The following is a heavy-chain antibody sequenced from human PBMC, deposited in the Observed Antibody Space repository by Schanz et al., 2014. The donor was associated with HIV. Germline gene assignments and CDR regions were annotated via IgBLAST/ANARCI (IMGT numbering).Heavy chain of an antibody. CDR2: INPNSGGT. CDR1: GYTFTGYY. V-gene: IGHV1-2*02. Sequence: ARLVQSGAEVKKPGASVKVSCKASGYTFTGYYMHWVRQAPGQGLEWMGWINPNSGGTNYAQKFQGRVTMTRDTSISTAYMELSRLRSDDTAVYYCARGRSGYCSGGSCPYGRYYFDYWGQGTLVTVSS. CDR3: ARGRSGYCSGGSCPYGRYYFDY. J-gene: IGHJ4*02. D-gene: IGHD2-15*01.